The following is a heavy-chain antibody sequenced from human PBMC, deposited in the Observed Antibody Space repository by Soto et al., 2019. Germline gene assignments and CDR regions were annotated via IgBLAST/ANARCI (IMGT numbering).Heavy chain of an antibody. D-gene: IGHD3-10*01. J-gene: IGHJ4*02. CDR3: VKVRGGFYTYYFDY. CDR1: GFIFSSYA. V-gene: IGHV3-23*01. Sequence: EVQLLESGGGLEQPGGSLRLSCAASGFIFSSYAMNWVRQAPGKGLEWVSGISGSGVSAYYADSVKGRFSTSRDNSKNTLDLQMNSLRAEDTAIYYCVKVRGGFYTYYFDYWGQGTLVTVSS. CDR2: ISGSGVSA.